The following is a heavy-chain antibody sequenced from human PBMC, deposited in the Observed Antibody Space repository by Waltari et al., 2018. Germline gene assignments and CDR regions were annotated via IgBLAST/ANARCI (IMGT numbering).Heavy chain of an antibody. CDR1: GGTFSSYA. J-gene: IGHJ5*02. D-gene: IGHD1-26*01. CDR2: IIPIFGTA. Sequence: QVQLVQSGAEVKKPGSSVTVTCTASGGTFSSYAISWVRQAPGQGLEWMGGIIPIFGTANYAQKFQGRVTITADESTSTAYMELSSLRSEDTAVYYCARSGWELLPRCWFDPWGQGTLVTVSS. CDR3: ARSGWELLPRCWFDP. V-gene: IGHV1-69*12.